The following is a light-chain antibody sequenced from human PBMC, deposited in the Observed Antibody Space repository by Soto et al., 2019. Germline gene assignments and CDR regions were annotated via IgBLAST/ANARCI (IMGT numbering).Light chain of an antibody. V-gene: IGLV2-11*01. J-gene: IGLJ1*01. CDR1: SSDIGDYNY. CDR3: CSNAATNTFL. Sequence: SALMQPRSVSGSPGQSVTISCTGTSSDIGDYNYVSWYQQHPGKAPQLIIYDVTKRPSGVPDRFSGSKSDNTASLTISGLQAEDEADYYCCSNAATNTFLYATAPKVT. CDR2: DVT.